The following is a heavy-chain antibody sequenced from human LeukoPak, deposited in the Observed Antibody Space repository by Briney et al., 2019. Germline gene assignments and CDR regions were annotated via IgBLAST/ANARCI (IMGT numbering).Heavy chain of an antibody. CDR1: GFTFSSYG. V-gene: IGHV3-30*03. CDR3: ARVLRKNSSPPAGPPLYYYGMDV. Sequence: PGRSLRLSCAASGFTFSSYGMHWVRQAPGKGLEWVAVISYDGSNKYYADSVKGRFTISRDNSKNTLFLQMNSLRAEDTAVYYCARVLRKNSSPPAGPPLYYYGMDVWGKGTTVTVSS. J-gene: IGHJ6*04. CDR2: ISYDGSNK. D-gene: IGHD6-13*01.